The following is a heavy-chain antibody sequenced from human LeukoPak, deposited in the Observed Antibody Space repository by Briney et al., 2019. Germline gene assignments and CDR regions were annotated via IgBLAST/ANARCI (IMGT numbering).Heavy chain of an antibody. CDR1: GFTFSSYS. CDR2: IKQDGSEK. J-gene: IGHJ3*02. V-gene: IGHV3-7*01. CDR3: ASGYYYGGSPAFDI. Sequence: PGGSLRLSSAASGFTFSSYSMNWVRQAPGKGLEWVANIKQDGSEKYYVDSVKGRFTISRDNAKNSLYLQMNSLRAEDTAVYYCASGYYYGGSPAFDIWGQGTMVTVSS. D-gene: IGHD3-22*01.